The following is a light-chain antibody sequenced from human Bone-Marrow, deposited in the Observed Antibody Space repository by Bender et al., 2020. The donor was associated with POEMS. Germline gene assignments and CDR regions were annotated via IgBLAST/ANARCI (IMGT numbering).Light chain of an antibody. CDR1: SSDVGSYNL. J-gene: IGLJ3*02. V-gene: IGLV2-23*01. CDR3: CSCVGSRTDV. CDR2: EGT. Sequence: QSALTQPASVSGSPGQSITISCTGTSSDVGSYNLVSWYQQHPGKAPKFMIYEGTKRPSGVANRFSGCKSGNTASLTISGRRDEAEADYFCCSCVGSRTDVCGGGTKLTVL.